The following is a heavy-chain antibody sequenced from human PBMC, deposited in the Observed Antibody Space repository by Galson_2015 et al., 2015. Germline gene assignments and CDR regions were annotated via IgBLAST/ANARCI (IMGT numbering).Heavy chain of an antibody. D-gene: IGHD1-26*01. CDR1: GGSISSYY. V-gene: IGHV4-59*12. Sequence: LSLTCTVSGGSISSYYWSWIRQPPGKGLEWIGYIYYSGSTNYNPSLKSRVTISVDTSKNQFSLKLSSVTAADTAVYYCAREGATSLDYWGQGTLVTVSS. CDR2: IYYSGST. J-gene: IGHJ4*02. CDR3: AREGATSLDY.